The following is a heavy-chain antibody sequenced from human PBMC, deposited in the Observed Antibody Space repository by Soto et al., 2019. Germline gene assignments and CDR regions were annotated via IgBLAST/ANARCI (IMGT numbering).Heavy chain of an antibody. CDR3: ARDGVYSSGWYGGYYYYYYMDV. Sequence: GGSLRFSCAASGFTFSSYSMNWVRQAPGKGLEWVSYISSSSTIYYADSVKGRFTISRDNAKNSLYLQMNSLRAEDTAVYYCARDGVYSSGWYGGYYYYYYMDVWGKGTTVTVSS. D-gene: IGHD6-19*01. J-gene: IGHJ6*03. CDR1: GFTFSSYS. V-gene: IGHV3-48*01. CDR2: ISSSSTI.